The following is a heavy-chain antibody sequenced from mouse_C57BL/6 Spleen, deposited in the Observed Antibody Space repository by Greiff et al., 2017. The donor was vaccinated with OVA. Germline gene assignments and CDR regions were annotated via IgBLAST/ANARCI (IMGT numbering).Heavy chain of an antibody. V-gene: IGHV1-47*01. J-gene: IGHJ3*01. CDR2: FHPYNDDT. Sequence: QVQLVESGAELVKPGASVKMSCKASGYTFTTYPIEWMKQNHGKSLEWIGNFHPYNDDTKYNEKFKGKATLTVEKSSSTVYLELSRLTSDDSAVYYCARGGYDGYYPFAYWGQGTLVTVSA. CDR1: GYTFTTYP. D-gene: IGHD2-3*01. CDR3: ARGGYDGYYPFAY.